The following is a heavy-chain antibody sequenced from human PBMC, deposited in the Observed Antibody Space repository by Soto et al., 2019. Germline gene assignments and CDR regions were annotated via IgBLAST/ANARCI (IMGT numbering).Heavy chain of an antibody. D-gene: IGHD1-1*01. CDR3: AKGYNYGGTRYYFDY. CDR1: GFTFSSYA. CDR2: ISGSGGST. V-gene: IGHV3-23*01. Sequence: GGSLRLSCAASGFTFSSYAMSWVRQAPGKGLEWVSAISGSGGSTYYADSVKGRFTISRDNSKNTLYLQMNSLRAEDTAVYYCAKGYNYGGTRYYFDYWGQGTLVTVSS. J-gene: IGHJ4*02.